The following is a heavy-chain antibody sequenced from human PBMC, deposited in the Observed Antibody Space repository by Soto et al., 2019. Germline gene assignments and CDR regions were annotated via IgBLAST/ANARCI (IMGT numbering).Heavy chain of an antibody. J-gene: IGHJ4*02. Sequence: QVQLVESGGGVVQPGRSLRLSCAASGFTFSTYGMHWVRQAPGKGLEWVAVVSNEGSVTYYADSVKGRFTISRDNFKNTVSRQMNSRSAEATAVYFCTIEGGLVGTSSRYRFDFWGQGIRVTVS. CDR1: GFTFSTYG. V-gene: IGHV3-30*03. CDR3: TIEGGLVGTSSRYRFDF. CDR2: VSNEGSVT. D-gene: IGHD1-7*01.